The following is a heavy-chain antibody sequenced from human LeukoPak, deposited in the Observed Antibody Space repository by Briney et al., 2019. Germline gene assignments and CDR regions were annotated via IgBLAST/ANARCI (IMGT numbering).Heavy chain of an antibody. D-gene: IGHD4-17*01. J-gene: IGHJ3*02. CDR1: GFTFSSYG. CDR2: IWYDGSNK. CDR3: ARDPHYGDYVRHAPYAFDI. V-gene: IGHV3-33*01. Sequence: GGSLRLSCAASGFTFSSYGMHWVRQAPGKGLEWVAVIWYDGSNKYYADSVKGRFTISRDNSKNTLYLQMNSLRAEDTAVYYCARDPHYGDYVRHAPYAFDIWGQGTMVTVSS.